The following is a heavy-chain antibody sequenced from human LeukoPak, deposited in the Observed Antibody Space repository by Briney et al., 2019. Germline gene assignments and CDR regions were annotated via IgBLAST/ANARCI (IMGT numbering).Heavy chain of an antibody. J-gene: IGHJ4*02. CDR3: ARVNGDYNFDY. CDR1: GFTFSSYA. Sequence: GGSLRLSCAASGFTFSSYAMHWVRQAPGKGLEWVAVISYDGSNKYYADSVKGRFTISRDNSKNTLYLQMNSLRAEDTAVYYCARVNGDYNFDYWGQGTLVTVSS. D-gene: IGHD4-17*01. CDR2: ISYDGSNK. V-gene: IGHV3-30*04.